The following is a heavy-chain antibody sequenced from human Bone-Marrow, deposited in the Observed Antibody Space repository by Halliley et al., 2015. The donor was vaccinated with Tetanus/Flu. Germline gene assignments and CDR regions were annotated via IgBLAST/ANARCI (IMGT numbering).Heavy chain of an antibody. CDR1: GFTFSTYW. J-gene: IGHJ4*02. CDR3: ARAFKGHGSNY. V-gene: IGHV3-7*03. CDR2: IKQDGGEK. Sequence: SLRLSCAASGFTFSTYWMSWVRQAPGKGLEWVANIKQDGGEKYYVDSVKGRFTISRDNAKSSLHLQMSGLRAEDTAVYYCARAFKGHGSNYWGQGTLVTVSS.